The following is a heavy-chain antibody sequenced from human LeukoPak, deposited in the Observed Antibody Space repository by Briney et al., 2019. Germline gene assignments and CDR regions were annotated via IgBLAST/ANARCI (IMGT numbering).Heavy chain of an antibody. CDR3: AKIYGYYYYYMDV. Sequence: GGSVRLFCAASGYTFSSYWMSWVRQARGKGWEGVANKNQDGCEKYYMDFVRGRFPIPRDIPKNSLYLKVKTLRSEDTAVYYCAKIYGYYYYYMDVWGKGTTVTVSS. V-gene: IGHV3-7*01. CDR1: GYTFSSYW. D-gene: IGHD3-16*01. J-gene: IGHJ6*03. CDR2: KNQDGCEK.